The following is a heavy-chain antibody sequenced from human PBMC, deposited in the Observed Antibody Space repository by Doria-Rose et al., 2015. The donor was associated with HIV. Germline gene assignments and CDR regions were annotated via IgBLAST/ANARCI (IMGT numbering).Heavy chain of an antibody. CDR2: INHSGST. CDR3: ARGLLRGGWNDVDYYYGMDV. Sequence: QVQLQQWDAGLVKPSETLSLTCAVFGGSFSGYYWSWIRQPPGKGLEWTGEINHSGSTNYKTFLKSRVTISLDTSKNLFSLKLSSVTAADTAVYYCARGLLRGGWNDVDYYYGMDVWGQGTTVTVSS. D-gene: IGHD1-1*01. J-gene: IGHJ6*02. V-gene: IGHV4-34*01. CDR1: GGSFSGYY.